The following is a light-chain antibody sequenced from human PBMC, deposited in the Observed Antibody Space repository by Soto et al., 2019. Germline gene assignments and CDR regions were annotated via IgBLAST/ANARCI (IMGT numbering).Light chain of an antibody. CDR2: EVT. V-gene: IGLV2-8*01. J-gene: IGLJ1*01. Sequence: QSALTQPPSASGSPGQSVTISCTGTSSDIGGYDYVSWYQQPPGKAPQVIIYEVTKRRSGVPDRFSGSKSGNTASLTVSGLQAEDEADYYCSSYSGTNNYVFGTGTKVTVL. CDR3: SSYSGTNNYV. CDR1: SSDIGGYDY.